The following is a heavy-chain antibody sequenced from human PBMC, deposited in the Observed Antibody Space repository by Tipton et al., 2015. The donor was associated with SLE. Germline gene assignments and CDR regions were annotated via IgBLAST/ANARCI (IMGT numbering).Heavy chain of an antibody. Sequence: SLRLSCAASGFIFNSYSINWVRQAPGKGLGWVSSISSGSNYISYADSVKGRFTISRDNAKNTLFLQMNSLRAEDTAVYYCARDLSFKMEVWGQGTPVTVSS. CDR2: ISSGSNYI. CDR3: ARDLSFKMEV. CDR1: GFIFNSYS. V-gene: IGHV3-21*01. J-gene: IGHJ6*02.